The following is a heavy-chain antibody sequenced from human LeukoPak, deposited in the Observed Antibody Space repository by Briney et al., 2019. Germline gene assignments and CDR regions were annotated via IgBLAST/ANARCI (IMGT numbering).Heavy chain of an antibody. CDR1: GFSLSKNA. J-gene: IGHJ4*02. CDR3: TKGDSGWYPSDV. Sequence: PGGSLRLSCAASGFSLSKNAMSWVRQAPGKGLEWVSTISETDKATYYADSVKGRFTISGNISKNTLFLQMNSLRSEDTAVYYCTKGDSGWYPSDVWGQGALVTVSS. D-gene: IGHD6-19*01. CDR2: ISETDKAT. V-gene: IGHV3-23*01.